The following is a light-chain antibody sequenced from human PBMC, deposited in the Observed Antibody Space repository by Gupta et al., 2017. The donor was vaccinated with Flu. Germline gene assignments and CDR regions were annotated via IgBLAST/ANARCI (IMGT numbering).Light chain of an antibody. CDR2: GNT. CDR3: QSYDSSRRDWV. Sequence: TISCTGSSSNIGASFAVHWYLQLPGTAPKLLRDGNTNRPSGVPDRFSGYRSGTSASLTITGLQAEDEGEYYCQSYDSSRRDWVFGGGTKLTVL. CDR1: SSNIGASFA. V-gene: IGLV1-40*01. J-gene: IGLJ3*02.